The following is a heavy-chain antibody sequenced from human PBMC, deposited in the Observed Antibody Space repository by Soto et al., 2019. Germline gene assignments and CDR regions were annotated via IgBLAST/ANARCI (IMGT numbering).Heavy chain of an antibody. V-gene: IGHV1-46*01. D-gene: IGHD4-4*01. Sequence: GASLKVSCKASGYTFTSYYMHWVRQAPGQGLEWMGIINPSGGSTSYAQKFQGRVTMTRDTSTSTVYMELSSLRSEDTAVYYCARAPSATVTTHRNPPANRYYYYGMDVWGQGTTVTVSS. CDR2: INPSGGST. CDR3: ARAPSATVTTHRNPPANRYYYYGMDV. CDR1: GYTFTSYY. J-gene: IGHJ6*02.